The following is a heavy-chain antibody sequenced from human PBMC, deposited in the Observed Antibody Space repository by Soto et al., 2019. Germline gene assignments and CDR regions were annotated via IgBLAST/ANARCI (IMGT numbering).Heavy chain of an antibody. Sequence: GGSLRLSCAASGFTFSSYWMSWVRQAPGKGLEWVANIKQDGSEKYYVDSVKGRFTISRDNAKNSLYLQMNSLRAEDTAVYYCARTLFWSGYYPTYFDYWGQGTLVTVSS. CDR1: GFTFSSYW. CDR3: ARTLFWSGYYPTYFDY. CDR2: IKQDGSEK. D-gene: IGHD3-3*01. J-gene: IGHJ4*02. V-gene: IGHV3-7*03.